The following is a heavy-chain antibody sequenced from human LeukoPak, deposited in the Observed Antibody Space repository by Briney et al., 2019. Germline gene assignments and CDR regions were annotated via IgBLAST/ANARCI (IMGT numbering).Heavy chain of an antibody. V-gene: IGHV3-23*01. Sequence: GGSLRLSCAASGLTFSSYAMSWVRQAPGKGLEWVSAISGSGGSTYYADSVKGRFTISRDNSKNTLYLQMNSLRAEDTAVYYCAKDPDDYGDYGDWGQGTLVTVSS. CDR1: GLTFSSYA. J-gene: IGHJ4*02. CDR3: AKDPDDYGDYGD. CDR2: ISGSGGST. D-gene: IGHD4-17*01.